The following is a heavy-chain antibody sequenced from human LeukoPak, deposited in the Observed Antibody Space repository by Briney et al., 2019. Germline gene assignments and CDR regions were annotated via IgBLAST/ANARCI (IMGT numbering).Heavy chain of an antibody. CDR1: GFTFSSYA. CDR3: AKDRRDYGMDV. V-gene: IGHV3-23*01. Sequence: VGSLRLSCAASGFTFSSYAMSGGRQAPGKGLEWVSAISGSGGSTYYAESVKGRFTISRDNSKTTMYLQMNSLRAEDTAVYYCAKDRRDYGMDVWGQGTTVTVSS. J-gene: IGHJ6*02. CDR2: ISGSGGST.